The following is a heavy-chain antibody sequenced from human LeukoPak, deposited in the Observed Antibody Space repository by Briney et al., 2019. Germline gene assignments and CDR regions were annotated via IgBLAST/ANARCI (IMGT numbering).Heavy chain of an antibody. CDR3: AGVSGGSCYDGDCTTWYYFDY. Sequence: SETLSLTCTVSGGSISSSSYYWGWIRQAPGKGFEWIGSIYYRGSTYYSPSLKSRLTISVDTSRNQFSLNLNSVTAADTAVYYCAGVSGGSCYDGDCTTWYYFDYWGQGTLVTVSS. J-gene: IGHJ4*02. CDR2: IYYRGST. V-gene: IGHV4-39*01. CDR1: GGSISSSSYY. D-gene: IGHD2-15*01.